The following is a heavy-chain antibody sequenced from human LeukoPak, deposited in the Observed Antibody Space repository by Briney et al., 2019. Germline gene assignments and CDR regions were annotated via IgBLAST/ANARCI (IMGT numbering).Heavy chain of an antibody. D-gene: IGHD3-10*01. CDR3: ARDYKGAFDV. CDR2: IYYSGST. CDR1: GGSISSYY. V-gene: IGHV4-59*01. J-gene: IGHJ3*01. Sequence: SETLSLTCTVSGGSISSYYWSWIRQPPGKGLEWIGYIYYSGSTNYNPSLKSRVTISVDTSKNQFSLKLSSVTAADTAVYYCARDYKGAFDVWGQGTMVTVSS.